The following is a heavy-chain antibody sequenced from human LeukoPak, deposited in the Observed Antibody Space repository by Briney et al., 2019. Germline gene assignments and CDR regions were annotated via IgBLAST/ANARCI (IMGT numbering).Heavy chain of an antibody. CDR3: ARGSLRGFGELSY. CDR1: GFTVSSNY. V-gene: IGHV3-53*01. J-gene: IGHJ4*02. Sequence: PGGSLRLSCAASGFTVSSNYITWVRQAPGKGLEWVSIIYSGGSTYYADSVKGRFTISRDNPKNTLYLQMNSLRAEDTAVYYCARGSLRGFGELSYWGQGTLITVSS. CDR2: IYSGGST. D-gene: IGHD3-16*02.